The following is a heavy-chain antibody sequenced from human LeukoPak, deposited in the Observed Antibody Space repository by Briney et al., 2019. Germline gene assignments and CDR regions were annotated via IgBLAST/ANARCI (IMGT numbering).Heavy chain of an antibody. J-gene: IGHJ4*02. Sequence: SETLSLTCTVSGGSISSYYWSWIRQPPGKGLEWIGYIYYSGSTNYNPSLKSRVTISVDTSKNQFSLKLSSVTAADTAVYYCARHGTGFDYWGQGTLVTVSS. V-gene: IGHV4-59*08. CDR3: ARHGTGFDY. CDR1: GGSISSYY. CDR2: IYYSGST.